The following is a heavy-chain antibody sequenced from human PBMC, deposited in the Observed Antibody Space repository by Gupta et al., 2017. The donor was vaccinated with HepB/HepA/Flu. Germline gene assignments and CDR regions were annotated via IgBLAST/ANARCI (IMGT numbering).Heavy chain of an antibody. CDR1: GFTFDEYT. J-gene: IGHJ4*02. CDR2: ITWDGGTT. V-gene: IGHV3-43*01. D-gene: IGHD5-18*01. Sequence: EVQLVESGGVVVQPGGSLRLSCAAPGFTFDEYTFHWVRQAPGKGLEWVSLITWDGGTTYYADSVKGRFTISRDNSENSLYLQMNSLRTEDTALYYCARAYSYGYYFDYWGQGTLVTVSS. CDR3: ARAYSYGYYFDY.